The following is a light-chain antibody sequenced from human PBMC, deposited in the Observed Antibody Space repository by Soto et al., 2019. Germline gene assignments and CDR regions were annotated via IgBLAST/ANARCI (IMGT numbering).Light chain of an antibody. Sequence: EIVLTQSPGTLSLSPGERATLSCRASQSVSSNYLAWYQQKPGQAPRPLIYGASSRATGIPDRFSGSGAGTDYTLTTRRLDSERFAVYYCQPYGSSPWTFAQVTKVAIK. V-gene: IGKV3-20*01. CDR2: GAS. J-gene: IGKJ1*01. CDR3: QPYGSSPWT. CDR1: QSVSSNY.